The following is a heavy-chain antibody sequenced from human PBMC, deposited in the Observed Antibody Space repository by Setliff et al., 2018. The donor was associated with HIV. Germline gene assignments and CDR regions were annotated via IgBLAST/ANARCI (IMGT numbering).Heavy chain of an antibody. V-gene: IGHV1-69*05. CDR1: GYTFSSNY. Sequence: GASVKVSCKASGYTFSSNYMHWVRQAPGQGLEWMGGMMTIFSTTNYARKFQGRVTITTDESTGTAYMELSNLRSEDTAVYYCATEGAGGSYQRASALDLWGQGTMVTVSS. CDR2: MMTIFSTT. CDR3: ATEGAGGSYQRASALDL. J-gene: IGHJ3*01. D-gene: IGHD1-26*01.